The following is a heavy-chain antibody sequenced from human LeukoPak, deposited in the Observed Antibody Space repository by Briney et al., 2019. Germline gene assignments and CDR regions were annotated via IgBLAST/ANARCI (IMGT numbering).Heavy chain of an antibody. D-gene: IGHD4-17*01. Sequence: SETLSLTCTVSGGSISSYYWSWIRQPPGKGLEWIGYIYYSGSTNYNPSLKSRVTISVDTSKNQFSLKLSSVTAADTAVYYCAKDLRQSYPWGQGTLVTVSS. CDR1: GGSISSYY. CDR2: IYYSGST. V-gene: IGHV4-59*01. CDR3: AKDLRQSYP. J-gene: IGHJ5*02.